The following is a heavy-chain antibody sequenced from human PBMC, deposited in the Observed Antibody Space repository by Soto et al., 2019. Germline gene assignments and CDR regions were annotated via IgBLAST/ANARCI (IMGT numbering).Heavy chain of an antibody. V-gene: IGHV3-30-3*01. D-gene: IGHD3-10*01. Sequence: SLRPSCGAIGFTFVTYAILWVRQPPGGVLQWVALISYEGSNTYYADSVKGRLTVSRDNSKSTLYLQMISLRPEDTGVYYFARVTPGNNLYYFAGMDVWGQGTSVTVSS. CDR2: ISYEGSNT. J-gene: IGHJ6*02. CDR3: ARVTPGNNLYYFAGMDV. CDR1: GFTFVTYA.